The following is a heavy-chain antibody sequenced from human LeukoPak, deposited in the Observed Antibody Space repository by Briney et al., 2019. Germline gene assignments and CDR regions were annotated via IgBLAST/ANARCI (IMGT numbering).Heavy chain of an antibody. CDR1: GFTFSNYD. CDR3: ARAWRGCIGGRCPYYFDY. Sequence: QPGGSLRPSCAASGFTFSNYDMHWVRQPTGKGLEWVSAIDTAGDTYYPDSVRGRFTFSRENAKNSLSLQMNSLRAEDTAVYYCARAWRGCIGGRCPYYFDYWGQGTLVTVSS. CDR2: IDTAGDT. J-gene: IGHJ4*02. D-gene: IGHD2-15*01. V-gene: IGHV3-13*01.